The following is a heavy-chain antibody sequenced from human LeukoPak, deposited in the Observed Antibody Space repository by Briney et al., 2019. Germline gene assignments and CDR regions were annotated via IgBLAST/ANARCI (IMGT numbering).Heavy chain of an antibody. J-gene: IGHJ4*02. CDR1: GYSISSGYY. CDR2: IYHSGST. D-gene: IGHD4-23*01. V-gene: IGHV4-38-2*02. Sequence: RSSETLSLTCTVSGYSISSGYYWGWIRQPPGKGLEWIGRIYHSGSTYYNPSLNSRVTRTVDPSKKQFSLKLSSVTAAATAVYYCARDLIEYGGDYWGQGTLVTVSS. CDR3: ARDLIEYGGDY.